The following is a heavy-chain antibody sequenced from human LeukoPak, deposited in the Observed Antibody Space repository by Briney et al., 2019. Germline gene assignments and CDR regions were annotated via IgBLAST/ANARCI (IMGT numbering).Heavy chain of an antibody. CDR1: GYTFTSYD. J-gene: IGHJ4*02. CDR3: VRAPAGTLDF. Sequence: ASVKVSCKASGYTFTSYDINWVRQATGQGPEWMGWMNPNSGTADYAQKFQGRVTMTRNTSISTAYMELSSLRSEDTAVYYCVRAPAGTLDFWGQGTLVTVSS. D-gene: IGHD6-13*01. V-gene: IGHV1-8*01. CDR2: MNPNSGTA.